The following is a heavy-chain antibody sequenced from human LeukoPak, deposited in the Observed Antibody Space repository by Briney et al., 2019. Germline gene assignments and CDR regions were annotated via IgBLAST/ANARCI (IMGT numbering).Heavy chain of an antibody. CDR3: ARDAGIPLWTQVYGMDV. CDR1: GFTFSSYG. J-gene: IGHJ6*02. V-gene: IGHV3-33*01. Sequence: GRSLRLSCAASGFTFSSYGMHWVCQAQGKGLEWVAVIWYDGSNKYYADSVKGRFTISRDNSKNTLYLQMNSLRAEDTAVYYCARDAGIPLWTQVYGMDVWGQGTTVTVSS. D-gene: IGHD5-18*01. CDR2: IWYDGSNK.